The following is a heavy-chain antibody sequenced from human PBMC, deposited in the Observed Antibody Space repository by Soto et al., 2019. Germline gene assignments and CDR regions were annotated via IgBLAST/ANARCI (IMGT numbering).Heavy chain of an antibody. CDR3: ARDGGSCGWGYYYGMDD. D-gene: IGHD6-19*01. V-gene: IGHV1-18*01. J-gene: IGHJ6*02. Sequence: ASVKVSCKASGYTFTSYGISWVRQAPGQGLEWMGWTRAYTGNTNYAQKLQGRVTMTTDTSTSTAYMELRSLSSDDTAVDYCARDGGSCGWGYYYGMDDWGQGTTVTVSS. CDR2: TRAYTGNT. CDR1: GYTFTSYG.